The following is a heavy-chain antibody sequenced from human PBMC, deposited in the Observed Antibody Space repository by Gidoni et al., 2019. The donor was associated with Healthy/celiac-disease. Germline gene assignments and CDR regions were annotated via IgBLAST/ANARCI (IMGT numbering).Heavy chain of an antibody. V-gene: IGHV3-30-3*01. D-gene: IGHD5-12*01. CDR3: ARAGVVATIAEADYYYGMDV. CDR2: ISYDGSNK. J-gene: IGHJ6*02. CDR1: GFTFSSYA. Sequence: QVQLVESGGGVVQPGRSLRLSCAASGFTFSSYAMHWVRQAPGKGLEWVAVISYDGSNKYYADSVKGRFTISRDNSKNTLYLQMNSLRAEDTAVYYCARAGVVATIAEADYYYGMDVWGQGTTVTVSS.